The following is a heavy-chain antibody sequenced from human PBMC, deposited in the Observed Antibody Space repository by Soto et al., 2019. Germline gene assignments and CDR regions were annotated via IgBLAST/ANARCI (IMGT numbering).Heavy chain of an antibody. D-gene: IGHD6-19*01. CDR1: GFTFINYG. Sequence: LRLSFAASGFTFINYGFHWIRQAPGKGLEWVAVIWYDGTNINYEDSVKGRFTISRDNSKRTLYLQMNSLRVEDTAVYYCARDGADTYLPDYWGQGTLVTVSS. V-gene: IGHV3-33*01. CDR2: IWYDGTNI. J-gene: IGHJ4*02. CDR3: ARDGADTYLPDY.